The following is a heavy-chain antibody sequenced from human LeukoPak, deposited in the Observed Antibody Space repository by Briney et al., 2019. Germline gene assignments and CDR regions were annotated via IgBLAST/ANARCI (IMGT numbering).Heavy chain of an antibody. V-gene: IGHV3-30*03. CDR2: ISYDGSNE. J-gene: IGHJ4*02. D-gene: IGHD2-2*02. Sequence: PGGTLRLSCAASGFTFSSFGMTWVRQAPGKGLEWVAIISYDGSNEYYADSVKGRFTISRDNSKNTLYLQMNSLRAADTAVYYCARVRYTNSVDDMDYWGQGTLVTVAS. CDR3: ARVRYTNSVDDMDY. CDR1: GFTFSSFG.